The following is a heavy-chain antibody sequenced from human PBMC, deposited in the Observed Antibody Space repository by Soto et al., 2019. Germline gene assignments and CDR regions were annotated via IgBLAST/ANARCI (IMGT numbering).Heavy chain of an antibody. CDR2: IYWDDAK. Sequence: QITLKESGPTLVKPTQTLTLTCTFSGFSLSTSGVGVGWIRQPPGKALEWLALIYWDDAKRYSPSLKSRLTITKDTSKTQVVLTMTNMDPVDTATYYCSHIKSCIGTRCYEDYYFYGMDVWGQGTTVTVSS. CDR1: GFSLSTSGVG. D-gene: IGHD2-2*01. CDR3: SHIKSCIGTRCYEDYYFYGMDV. V-gene: IGHV2-5*02. J-gene: IGHJ6*02.